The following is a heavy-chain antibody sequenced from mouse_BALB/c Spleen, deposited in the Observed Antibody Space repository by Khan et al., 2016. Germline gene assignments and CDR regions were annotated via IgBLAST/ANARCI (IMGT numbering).Heavy chain of an antibody. V-gene: IGHV4-1*02. CDR3: ARRVSDSWFAY. CDR1: GFDFSRYW. CDR2: INPDSSTI. J-gene: IGHJ3*01. Sequence: EVKLLESGGGLVQPGGSLKLSCAATGFDFSRYWMSWVRQAPGKGLEWIGEINPDSSTINYTPSLKDKFIITRENAKNTLYLQMSKVRSEDTALAYCARRVSDSWFAYWGQGTLVTVSA. D-gene: IGHD2-13*01.